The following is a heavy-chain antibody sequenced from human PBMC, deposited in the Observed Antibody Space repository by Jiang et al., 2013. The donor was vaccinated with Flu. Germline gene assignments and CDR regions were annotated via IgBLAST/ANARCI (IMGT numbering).Heavy chain of an antibody. J-gene: IGHJ4*02. CDR2: INHSGST. V-gene: IGHV4-34*01. Sequence: LLKPSETLSLTCAVYGGSFSGYYWSWIRQPPGKGLEWIGEINHSGSTNYNPSLKSRVTMSVDTSKNQFSLNLSSVTAADTAVYYCAASWAAGSAQFDYWGQGTLVTVPS. D-gene: IGHD6-19*01. CDR1: GGSFSGYY. CDR3: AASWAAGSAQFDY.